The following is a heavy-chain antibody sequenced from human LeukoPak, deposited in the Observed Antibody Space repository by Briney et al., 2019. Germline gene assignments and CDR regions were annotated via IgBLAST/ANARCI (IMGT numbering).Heavy chain of an antibody. CDR1: GGSLNNYF. CDR2: VSDSGSS. Sequence: PSEPLSLTCTVSGGSLNNYFWSWIRQPPGKGLEWIGEVSDSGSSNYNPSLESRLTISVDTSKDQLSLNLYSVTAADTAVYYCARCEGVVGAPFDLWGRGTLVTVSS. CDR3: ARCEGVVGAPFDL. D-gene: IGHD2-2*01. J-gene: IGHJ2*01. V-gene: IGHV4-34*01.